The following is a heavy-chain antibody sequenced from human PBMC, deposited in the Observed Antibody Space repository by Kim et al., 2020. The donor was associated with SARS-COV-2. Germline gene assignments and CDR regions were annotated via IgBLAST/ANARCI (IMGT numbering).Heavy chain of an antibody. J-gene: IGHJ4*02. V-gene: IGHV3-66*01. D-gene: IGHD6-19*01. CDR3: ASPIAVAGYRLY. Sequence: YYADSVKGRFTISRDNSKNTLYLQMNSLRAEDTAVYYCASPIAVAGYRLYWGQGTLVTVSS.